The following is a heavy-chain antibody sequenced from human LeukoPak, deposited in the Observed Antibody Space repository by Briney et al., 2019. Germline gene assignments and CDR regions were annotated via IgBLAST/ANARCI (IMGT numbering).Heavy chain of an antibody. CDR3: ARDRTVDSYGHWYFDL. V-gene: IGHV4-59*01. J-gene: IGHJ2*01. D-gene: IGHD5-18*01. CDR2: IYYSGST. CDR1: GGSISSYY. Sequence: SETLSLTCTVSGGSISSYYWSWIRQPPGKGLEWIGYIYYSGSTNYNPSLKSRVTISVDTSKNQFSLKLSSVTAADTAVYYCARDRTVDSYGHWYFDLWGRGTLVTVSS.